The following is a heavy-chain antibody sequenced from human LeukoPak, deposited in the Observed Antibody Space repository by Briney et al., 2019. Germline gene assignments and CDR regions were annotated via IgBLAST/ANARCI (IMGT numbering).Heavy chain of an antibody. D-gene: IGHD2-2*01. V-gene: IGHV3-7*01. CDR3: ARDRYCSSTSCYAGGSAFDI. J-gene: IGHJ3*02. CDR1: GVTFSSYW. Sequence: GGSLRLSSAASGVTFSSYWMSWVRQAPGRGLEWVANRKQDGSEKYSVDSVKGRFTISRDNAKNSLYLQMNSLRAEDTAVYYCARDRYCSSTSCYAGGSAFDIWGQGTMVTVSS. CDR2: RKQDGSEK.